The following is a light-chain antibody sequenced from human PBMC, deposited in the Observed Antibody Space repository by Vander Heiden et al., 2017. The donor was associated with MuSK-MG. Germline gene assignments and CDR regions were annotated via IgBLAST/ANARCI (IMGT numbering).Light chain of an antibody. Sequence: YDAPQPPSLSVSQGKTATCTGSGDKLGKKDTYWYQQKTGQSPILVIYQDSQRPSGIPERFSGSNSGNTATLTISGAQAIDEADYYCQVWDGFIKVLFGGGTKLTVL. CDR3: QVWDGFIKVL. CDR2: QDS. CDR1: KLGKKD. V-gene: IGLV3-1*01. J-gene: IGLJ2*01.